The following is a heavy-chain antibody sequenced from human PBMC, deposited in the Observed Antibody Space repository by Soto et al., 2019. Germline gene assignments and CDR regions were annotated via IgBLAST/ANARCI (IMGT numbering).Heavy chain of an antibody. D-gene: IGHD3-3*02. V-gene: IGHV3-48*03. Sequence: GGSLRLSCAASGFSFSSSEMTWVRQAPGKGLEWISYIHFSGSPIYYADSLRGRFTISRDNTKNSLYLQMSSLRADDTAVYYCARSLFLASTDTGPFDYWGQGALVTVTS. J-gene: IGHJ4*02. CDR1: GFSFSSSE. CDR2: IHFSGSPI. CDR3: ARSLFLASTDTGPFDY.